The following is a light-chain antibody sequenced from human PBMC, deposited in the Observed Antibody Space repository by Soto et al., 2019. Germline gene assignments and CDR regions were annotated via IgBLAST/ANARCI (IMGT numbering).Light chain of an antibody. V-gene: IGKV3-11*01. CDR3: QQRSNWPPYT. J-gene: IGKJ2*01. Sequence: EIVWTQSPATLSLSPGERATLSCRASQSVSSYLAWYQQKPGQAPRLLIYDASNRATGIPARFSGSGSGTDFTLTISSLEPEDFAVYYCQQRSNWPPYTFGQGTKVDIK. CDR1: QSVSSY. CDR2: DAS.